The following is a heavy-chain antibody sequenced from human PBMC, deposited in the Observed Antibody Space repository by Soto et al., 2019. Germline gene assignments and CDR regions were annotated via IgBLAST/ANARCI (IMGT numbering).Heavy chain of an antibody. CDR2: ISAYNGNT. D-gene: IGHD3-10*01. CDR3: ARDLPTMVRALTYYYYGMDV. V-gene: IGHV1-18*01. CDR1: GYTFTSYG. Sequence: GASVKVSCKASGYTFTSYGISWVRQAPGQGLEWMGWISAYNGNTNYAQKLQGRVTMTTDTSTSTAYMELRSLRSDDTAVYYCARDLPTMVRALTYYYYGMDVWGKGTTGTV. J-gene: IGHJ6*04.